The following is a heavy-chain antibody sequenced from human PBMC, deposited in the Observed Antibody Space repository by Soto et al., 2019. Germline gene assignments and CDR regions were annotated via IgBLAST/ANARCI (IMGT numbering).Heavy chain of an antibody. D-gene: IGHD2-2*01. J-gene: IGHJ4*02. CDR3: ARQGSIVVVPAAARVDY. V-gene: IGHV4-39*01. CDR2: IYYSGST. Sequence: SETLSLTCTVSGGSISSSSYYWGWIRQPPGKGLEWIGSIYYSGSTYYNPSLKSRVTISVDTSKNQFSLKLSSVTAADTAVYYCARQGSIVVVPAAARVDYWGQGTLVTVSS. CDR1: GGSISSSSYY.